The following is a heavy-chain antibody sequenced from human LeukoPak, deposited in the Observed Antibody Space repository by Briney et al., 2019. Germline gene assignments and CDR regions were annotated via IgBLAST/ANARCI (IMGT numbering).Heavy chain of an antibody. D-gene: IGHD6-19*01. CDR2: IYHSGST. Sequence: PSETLSLTCAVSGGSISSSNWWRWVRQPPGKGLEWIGEIYHSGSTNYNPSLKSRVTISVDKSKNQFSLKLSSVTAADTAVYYCARKQWPPGYGMDVWGQGTTVTVSS. V-gene: IGHV4-4*02. CDR3: ARKQWPPGYGMDV. J-gene: IGHJ6*02. CDR1: GGSISSSNW.